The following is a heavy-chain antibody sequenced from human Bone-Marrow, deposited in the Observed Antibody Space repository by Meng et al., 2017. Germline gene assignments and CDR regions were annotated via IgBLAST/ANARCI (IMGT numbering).Heavy chain of an antibody. CDR1: GFTFSSYA. Sequence: VQLVECGGGGVQPGRSLRLSCAASGFTFSSYAMSWVRQAPGKGLEWVSAISGSGGSTYYADSVKGRFTISRDNSKNTLYLQMNSLRAEDTAVYYCAKSRLEWLLQYPFDYWGQGTLVTVSS. CDR2: ISGSGGST. J-gene: IGHJ4*02. CDR3: AKSRLEWLLQYPFDY. D-gene: IGHD3-3*01. V-gene: IGHV3-23*04.